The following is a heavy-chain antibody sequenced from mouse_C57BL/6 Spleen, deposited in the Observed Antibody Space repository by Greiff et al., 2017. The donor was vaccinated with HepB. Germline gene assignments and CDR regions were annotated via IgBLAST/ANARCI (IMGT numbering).Heavy chain of an antibody. J-gene: IGHJ4*01. CDR1: GFSLTSYG. Sequence: QVQLQQSGPGLVQPSQRLSITCTVSGFSLTSYGVHWVRQSPGKGLAWLGVIWRGGSTDYNAAFMSRLRITKDNSKSQVFFKMNSLQADDTAIYYCAKGGDLGYYAMDDWGQGTSVTVAS. CDR2: IWRGGST. CDR3: AKGGDLGYYAMDD. V-gene: IGHV2-5*01. D-gene: IGHD3-3*01.